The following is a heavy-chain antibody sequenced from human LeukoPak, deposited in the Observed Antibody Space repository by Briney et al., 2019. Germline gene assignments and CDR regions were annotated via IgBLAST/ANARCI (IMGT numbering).Heavy chain of an antibody. Sequence: GGSLRLSCAASGFTFSSSAMSWVRQAPGKGLEWVSAISNNGGYTYYADSVQGRFTISRDNTKSTLCLQMNSLRAEDTAVYYCAKQLGYCSDGSCYFPYWGQGTLVTVSS. CDR2: ISNNGGYT. CDR1: GFTFSSSA. D-gene: IGHD2-15*01. CDR3: AKQLGYCSDGSCYFPY. J-gene: IGHJ4*02. V-gene: IGHV3-23*01.